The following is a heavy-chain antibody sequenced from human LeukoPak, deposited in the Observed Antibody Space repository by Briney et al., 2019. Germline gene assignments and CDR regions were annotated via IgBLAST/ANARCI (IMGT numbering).Heavy chain of an antibody. J-gene: IGHJ4*02. D-gene: IGHD3-22*01. Sequence: ASVKVSCKASGYTFTDHYMHWVRQAPGQGLEWMGWINPNSGGTNYAQKFQGWVTMTRDTSISTAYMELSRLRSDDTAVYYCARDPHDSSGYYYVPFDYWGQGTLVTVSS. CDR1: GYTFTDHY. CDR2: INPNSGGT. V-gene: IGHV1-2*04. CDR3: ARDPHDSSGYYYVPFDY.